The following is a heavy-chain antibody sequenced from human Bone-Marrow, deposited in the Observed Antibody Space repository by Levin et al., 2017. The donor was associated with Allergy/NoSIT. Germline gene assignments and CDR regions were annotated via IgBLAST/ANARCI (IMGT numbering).Heavy chain of an antibody. D-gene: IGHD2-8*02. Sequence: ASVKVSCKASGGTFNSDAVSWVRQVPGQGLEWMGGIIPILNTPNYAQKFEGRVSITAGESTTMAYLELNSLRSEDTAVYYCAKHKPYCTGISCSYFYYYAMDVWGQGTTVTVSS. CDR1: GGTFNSDA. V-gene: IGHV1-69*13. CDR3: AKHKPYCTGISCSYFYYYAMDV. J-gene: IGHJ6*02. CDR2: IIPILNTP.